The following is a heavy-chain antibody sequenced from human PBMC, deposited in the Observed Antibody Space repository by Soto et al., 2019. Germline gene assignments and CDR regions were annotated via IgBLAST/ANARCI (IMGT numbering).Heavy chain of an antibody. Sequence: EVQLVESGGGLVQPGGSLRLSCAASGFTFSSYWMSWVRQAPGKGLEWVANIKQDGSEKYYVDSVKGRFTISRDNAKNSLELQMNSLRAEDTAVYYCARSYVDIVATIPFDYWGQGTLVTVSS. CDR3: ARSYVDIVATIPFDY. J-gene: IGHJ4*02. V-gene: IGHV3-7*05. CDR1: GFTFSSYW. D-gene: IGHD5-12*01. CDR2: IKQDGSEK.